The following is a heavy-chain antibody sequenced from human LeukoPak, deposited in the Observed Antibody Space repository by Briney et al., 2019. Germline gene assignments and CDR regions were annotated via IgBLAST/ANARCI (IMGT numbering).Heavy chain of an antibody. V-gene: IGHV3-23*01. CDR3: AGYNCSSTSCYTGGFDY. Sequence: GGSLRLSCAASGFTFNTYAMSWVRQAPGKGLEWVSAISVSGRSTYYADSVKGRFTISRDNSENTLYLQMNSLRAEDTAVYYCAGYNCSSTSCYTGGFDYWGQGTLVTVSS. J-gene: IGHJ4*02. CDR1: GFTFNTYA. CDR2: ISVSGRST. D-gene: IGHD2-2*02.